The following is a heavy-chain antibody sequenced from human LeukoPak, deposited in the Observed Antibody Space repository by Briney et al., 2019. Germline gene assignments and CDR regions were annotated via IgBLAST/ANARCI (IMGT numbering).Heavy chain of an antibody. D-gene: IGHD2-8*02. CDR2: INAGNGNT. Sequence: EASVKVSCKASGYTFTSYAMHWVRQAPGQRLEWMGWINAGNGNTKYSQKFQGRVTITRDTSASTAYMELSSLRSEDTAVYYCARDRGGVGDYYGMDVWGQGTTVSVSS. J-gene: IGHJ6*02. CDR3: ARDRGGVGDYYGMDV. CDR1: GYTFTSYA. V-gene: IGHV1-3*01.